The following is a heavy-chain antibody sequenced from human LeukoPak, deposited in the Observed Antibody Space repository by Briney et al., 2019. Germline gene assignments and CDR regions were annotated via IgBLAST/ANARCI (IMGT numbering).Heavy chain of an antibody. V-gene: IGHV4-34*01. CDR1: GGSFSGYY. D-gene: IGHD3-16*01. CDR2: INHSGST. Sequence: SETLSLTCAVYGGSFSGYYWSWIRQPPGKGLEWIGGINHSGSTNYNPSLKSRVTISVDTSKNQFSLKLSSVTAADTAVYYCARGKDDLPDYWGQGTLVTVSS. J-gene: IGHJ4*02. CDR3: ARGKDDLPDY.